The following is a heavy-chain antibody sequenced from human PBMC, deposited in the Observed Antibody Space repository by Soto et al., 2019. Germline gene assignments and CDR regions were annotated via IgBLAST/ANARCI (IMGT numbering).Heavy chain of an antibody. CDR3: AREPSYSSSWYYYYGMDV. D-gene: IGHD6-13*01. CDR2: TYYRSKWYN. Sequence: SQTLSLTCAISGDSVSSNSAAWSWIRQSPSRGLEWLGRTYYRSKWYNDYAVSVKSRITINPDTSKNQFSLQLNSVTPEDTAVYYCAREPSYSSSWYYYYGMDVWGQGTTVTVSS. J-gene: IGHJ6*02. V-gene: IGHV6-1*01. CDR1: GDSVSSNSAA.